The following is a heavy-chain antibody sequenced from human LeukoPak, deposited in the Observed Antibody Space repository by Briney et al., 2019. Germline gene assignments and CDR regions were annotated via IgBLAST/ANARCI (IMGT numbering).Heavy chain of an antibody. Sequence: PGGSLRLSCAASGFTFSTYAMNWVRQARGKGLEWVSLISDSGDNTYYADSVKGRFTISRDNSKNTVSLQMSSLRADDTAVYYCARAGATVTTNYFDPWGQGTLVTVSS. D-gene: IGHD4-11*01. CDR3: ARAGATVTTNYFDP. CDR1: GFTFSTYA. CDR2: ISDSGDNT. V-gene: IGHV3-23*01. J-gene: IGHJ5*02.